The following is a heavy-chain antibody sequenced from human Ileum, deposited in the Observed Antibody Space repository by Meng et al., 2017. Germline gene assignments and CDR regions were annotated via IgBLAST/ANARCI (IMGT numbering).Heavy chain of an antibody. J-gene: IGHJ5*02. CDR2: ITYTGSS. D-gene: IGHD2-2*01. CDR3: AGQPTSSGAGYSWFDP. CDR1: GGSVTSSSYD. Sequence: QLQLQESGPGLVKPTETLSLPCIVSGGSVTSSSYDWGWIRQPPGKGLEWIGGITYTGSSYTTPSLKTRLTTSLDTSKNQFSLRLNSLTAADTAVYYCAGQPTSSGAGYSWFDPWGQGILVTVSS. V-gene: IGHV4-39*01.